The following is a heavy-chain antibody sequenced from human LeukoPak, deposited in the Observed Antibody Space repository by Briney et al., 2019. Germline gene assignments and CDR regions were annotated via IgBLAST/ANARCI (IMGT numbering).Heavy chain of an antibody. CDR3: AKDRLNIEVVPLATVDF. CDR2: IRYDGRNK. Sequence: PGGSLRLSCAASGFTFSDYGMHWVRQAPGKGLEWVAFIRYDGRNKYYADSVKGRFTISRDNSRNTLYVQMHSLRTEDTAVYDCAKDRLNIEVVPLATVDFWGQGTLVTVSS. J-gene: IGHJ4*02. V-gene: IGHV3-30*02. CDR1: GFTFSDYG. D-gene: IGHD2-2*01.